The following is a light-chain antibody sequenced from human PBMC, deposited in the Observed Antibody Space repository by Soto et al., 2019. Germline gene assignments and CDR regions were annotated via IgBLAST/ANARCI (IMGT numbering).Light chain of an antibody. V-gene: IGKV3-15*01. CDR3: QQYKNWPPLT. Sequence: EVVMTQSPATLSVSPGERATLSCRASQSVGTNLAWYQQKPGQAPRLLIYGASTRATGIPATFSGSGSGTEFTLTISSLQSEDFAIYYCQQYKNWPPLTFGGGTKVEIK. J-gene: IGKJ4*01. CDR2: GAS. CDR1: QSVGTN.